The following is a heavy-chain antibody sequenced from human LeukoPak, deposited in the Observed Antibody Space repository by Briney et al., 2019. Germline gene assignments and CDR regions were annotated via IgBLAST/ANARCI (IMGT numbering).Heavy chain of an antibody. D-gene: IGHD3-10*01. V-gene: IGHV4-39*01. J-gene: IGHJ4*02. CDR2: IYYSGST. CDR3: VKPGGRSYYGSGSYYPLYY. CDR1: GGSISSSSYY. Sequence: SETLSLTCTVSGGSISSSSYYWGWIRQPPGKGLEWIGSIYYSGSTYYNPSLKSRVTISVDTSKNQFSLKLSSVTAADTAVYYCVKPGGRSYYGSGSYYPLYYWGQGTLVTVSS.